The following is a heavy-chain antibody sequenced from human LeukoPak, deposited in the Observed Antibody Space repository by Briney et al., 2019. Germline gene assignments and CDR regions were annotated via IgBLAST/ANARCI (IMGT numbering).Heavy chain of an antibody. CDR2: IYTSGIT. CDR1: GGSISSYY. D-gene: IGHD1-26*01. J-gene: IGHJ2*01. Sequence: PSETLSLTCTVSGGSISSYYWSWIRQPAGKGLEWIGRIYTSGITNYNPSLKSRVTMSVDTSKNQFSLKLSSVTAADTAVYYCARLGRATNGIVYWYFDLWGRGTLVTVSS. CDR3: ARLGRATNGIVYWYFDL. V-gene: IGHV4-4*07.